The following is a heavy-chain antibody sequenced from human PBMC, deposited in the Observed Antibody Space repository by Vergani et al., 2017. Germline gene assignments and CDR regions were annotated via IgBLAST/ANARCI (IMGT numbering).Heavy chain of an antibody. CDR2: ISGSGGST. CDR3: AKEGFVAAAGKGF. J-gene: IGHJ4*02. Sequence: EVQLLESGGGLVQPGGSLRLSCAASGFTFSSYSMNWVRQAPGKGLEWVSAISGSGGSTYCADSVKGRFTISRDNSKNTLYLQMNSLRAEDTAVYYCAKEGFVAAAGKGFWGQGTLVTVSS. V-gene: IGHV3-23*01. CDR1: GFTFSSYS. D-gene: IGHD6-13*01.